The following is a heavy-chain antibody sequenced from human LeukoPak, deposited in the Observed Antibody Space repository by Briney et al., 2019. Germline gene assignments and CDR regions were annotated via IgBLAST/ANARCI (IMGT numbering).Heavy chain of an antibody. D-gene: IGHD4-17*01. Sequence: SETLSLTCTVSGGSISTYYWSWIRQPAGKGLEWIGRIYTSGSTNYNPFLKSRVTMSVDTSKNQFSLKLSSVTAADTAVYFCARGGGYGDYGYVDYWGQGTLVTVSS. CDR3: ARGGGYGDYGYVDY. V-gene: IGHV4-4*07. CDR1: GGSISTYY. J-gene: IGHJ4*02. CDR2: IYTSGST.